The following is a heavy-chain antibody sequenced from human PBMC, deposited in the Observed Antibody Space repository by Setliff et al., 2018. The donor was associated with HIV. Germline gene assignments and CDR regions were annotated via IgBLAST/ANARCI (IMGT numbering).Heavy chain of an antibody. V-gene: IGHV3-49*04. Sequence: PGGSLRLSCTASGFTFGDYAMSWVRQAPGKGLEWVGFIRSKAYGGTTEYAASVKGRFTISRDDSKSIAYLQMNSLTSEDTAVYYCTEAGRLWGSYRLQYWGQGTLVTVSS. CDR1: GFTFGDYA. CDR3: TEAGRLWGSYRLQY. CDR2: IRSKAYGGTT. J-gene: IGHJ4*02. D-gene: IGHD3-16*02.